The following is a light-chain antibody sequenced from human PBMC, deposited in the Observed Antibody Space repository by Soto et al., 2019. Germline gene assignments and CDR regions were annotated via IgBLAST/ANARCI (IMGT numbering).Light chain of an antibody. Sequence: QSALTQPPSASGSPGQSVTISCTGTSSDVGGYKYVSWYQQHPGKAPKLMIFEVHKRPSGVPDRFSGSKSGNTASLTVSGIQAEDEADYYCSSYGGTNNLLFGRGTKVTVL. CDR1: SSDVGGYKY. V-gene: IGLV2-8*01. CDR3: SSYGGTNNLL. J-gene: IGLJ2*01. CDR2: EVH.